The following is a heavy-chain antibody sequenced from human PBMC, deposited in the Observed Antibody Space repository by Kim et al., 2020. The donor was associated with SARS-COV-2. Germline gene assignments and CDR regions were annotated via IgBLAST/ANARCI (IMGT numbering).Heavy chain of an antibody. D-gene: IGHD2-8*01. Sequence: GGSLRLSCAASGFIFSSYSMAWGRQAPGKGLEWVSSITSSSDQIYYADSVKGRFTFSRDNGKNSMYLQMNSLRAEDTALYYCLRLLNGYFEYWCQGVPVTVAS. J-gene: IGHJ4*02. CDR2: ITSSSDQI. CDR1: GFIFSSYS. CDR3: LRLLNGYFEY. V-gene: IGHV3-21*01.